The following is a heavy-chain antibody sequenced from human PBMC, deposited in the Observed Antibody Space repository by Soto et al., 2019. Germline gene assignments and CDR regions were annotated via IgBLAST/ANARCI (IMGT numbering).Heavy chain of an antibody. J-gene: IGHJ5*02. CDR2: IYHNGSP. Sequence: QVQLRQSGPGLVKTSGTLSLTCVVSGVSISSTNWWTWVRQPPGKRLERIGEIYHNGSPTYSPSLRDRDTISVDKSNNQFSLRLRSVTAADTAVYYCATLPPRIVVSLLPIPTWGQGILVTVSS. CDR3: ATLPPRIVVSLLPIPT. V-gene: IGHV4-4*02. CDR1: GVSISSTNW. D-gene: IGHD2-21*01.